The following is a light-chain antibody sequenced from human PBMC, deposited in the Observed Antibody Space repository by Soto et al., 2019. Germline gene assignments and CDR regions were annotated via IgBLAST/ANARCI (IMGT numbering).Light chain of an antibody. CDR2: AAS. J-gene: IGKJ1*01. Sequence: DIQMTQSPSSLSASIGHRVTITCRASQTVNTYLHWYQQKPGKAPKLLIYAASNLQSGVPSRFSGSGSGTNFTLSLNSLQPEDFATYYCQPGYSNPWTVGPGTKVDIK. CDR1: QTVNTY. V-gene: IGKV1-39*01. CDR3: QPGYSNPWT.